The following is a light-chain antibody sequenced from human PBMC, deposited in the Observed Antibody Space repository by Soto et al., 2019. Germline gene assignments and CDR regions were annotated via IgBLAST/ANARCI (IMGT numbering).Light chain of an antibody. CDR3: QQRSNWPPGST. Sequence: EIVLTQSPATLSLSPGERATLSCRASQSVSSYLAWYQQKPGQAPSLLIYDASNRATGIPARFSGSGSGTDFTLNISSLEPEDFAVYYCQQRSNWPPGSTFGQGTRLEIK. V-gene: IGKV3-11*01. CDR2: DAS. J-gene: IGKJ5*01. CDR1: QSVSSY.